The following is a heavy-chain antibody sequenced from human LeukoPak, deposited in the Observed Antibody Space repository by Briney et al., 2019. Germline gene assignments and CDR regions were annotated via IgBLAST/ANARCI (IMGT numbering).Heavy chain of an antibody. Sequence: PGGSLRLPCAASGFTFSSYAMSWVRQAPGKGLEWVSVISDSGRSTYYADSVKGRFTISRDNSKNTLFLRMNSLRAEDTALYYCAKKPGTTEDPFDYWGQGTLVTVSS. CDR2: ISDSGRST. J-gene: IGHJ4*02. D-gene: IGHD1-7*01. V-gene: IGHV3-23*01. CDR3: AKKPGTTEDPFDY. CDR1: GFTFSSYA.